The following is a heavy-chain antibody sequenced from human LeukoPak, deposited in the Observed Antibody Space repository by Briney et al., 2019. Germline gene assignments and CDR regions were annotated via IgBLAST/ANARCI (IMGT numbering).Heavy chain of an antibody. CDR3: ARGPVVARTHWFDP. V-gene: IGHV4-34*01. Sequence: SETLSLTCAVYGGSFSGYYWSWIRQPPGKGLEWIGEINHSGSTNYNPSLKSRVTISVDTSKNQFSLKLRSVTAADTAVYYCARGPVVARTHWFDPWGQGTLVTVSS. CDR2: INHSGST. D-gene: IGHD2-15*01. J-gene: IGHJ5*02. CDR1: GGSFSGYY.